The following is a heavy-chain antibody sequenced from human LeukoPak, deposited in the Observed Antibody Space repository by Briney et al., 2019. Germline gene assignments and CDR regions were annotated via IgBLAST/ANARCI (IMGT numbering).Heavy chain of an antibody. D-gene: IGHD5-12*01. Sequence: PGGSLRLSCAASGFTVSSNYTSWVRQAPGKGLEWVSVIYSGGSTYYADSVKGRFTISRDNSKNTLYLQMNSLRAEDTAVYYCARALATMYYYYGMDVWGQGTTVTVSS. CDR1: GFTVSSNY. CDR3: ARALATMYYYYGMDV. CDR2: IYSGGST. V-gene: IGHV3-66*01. J-gene: IGHJ6*02.